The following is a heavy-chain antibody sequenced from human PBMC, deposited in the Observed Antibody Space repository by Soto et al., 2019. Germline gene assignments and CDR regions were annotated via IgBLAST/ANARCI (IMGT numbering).Heavy chain of an antibody. CDR2: IIPIFGTA. CDR3: ARDYYDSSGSPGGNAFDI. Sequence: GASVKVSCKASGGTFSSYAISWVRQAPGQGLEWMGGIIPIFGTANYAQKFQGRVTITADESTSTAYMELSSLRSEDTAVYYCARDYYDSSGSPGGNAFDIWGQGTMVTVS. CDR1: GGTFSSYA. D-gene: IGHD3-22*01. V-gene: IGHV1-69*13. J-gene: IGHJ3*02.